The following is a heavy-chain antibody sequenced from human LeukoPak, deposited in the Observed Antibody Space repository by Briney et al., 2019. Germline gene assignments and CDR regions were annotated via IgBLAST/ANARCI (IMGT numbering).Heavy chain of an antibody. CDR2: IYHSGST. CDR3: ARVSNGAFDI. V-gene: IGHV4-38-2*02. J-gene: IGHJ3*02. Sequence: PSETLSLTCTVSGYSISSGYYWGWMRPPPGKGLEWIGSIYHSGSTYYNPSLKSRVTISVDTSKNHFSLKLSSVTAADTAVYYCARVSNGAFDIWGQGTMVTVSS. CDR1: GYSISSGYY. D-gene: IGHD2-8*01.